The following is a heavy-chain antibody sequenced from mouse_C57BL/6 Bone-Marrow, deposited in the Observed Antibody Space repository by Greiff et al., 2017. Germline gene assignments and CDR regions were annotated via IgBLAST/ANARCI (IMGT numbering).Heavy chain of an antibody. Sequence: EVQLQQSGPVLVKPGPSVKISCKASGFTFTDYYMHWVKQSHGKSLEWIGLVYPYNGGTSYNQKFKGKATLTVDTSSSTAYMELNSLTSEDSAVXYCSRMGLYYYGSFYWYFDVWRTATTVTASS. CDR1: GFTFTDYY. V-gene: IGHV1-36*01. J-gene: IGHJ1*03. CDR3: SRMGLYYYGSFYWYFDV. D-gene: IGHD1-1*01. CDR2: VYPYNGGT.